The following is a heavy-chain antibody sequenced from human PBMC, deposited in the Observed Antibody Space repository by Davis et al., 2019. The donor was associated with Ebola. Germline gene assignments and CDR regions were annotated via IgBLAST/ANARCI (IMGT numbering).Heavy chain of an antibody. CDR2: IIPILGIA. CDR3: AREGGDGAGVDY. J-gene: IGHJ4*02. CDR1: GYTFTGYY. V-gene: IGHV1-69*04. Sequence: SVKVSCKASGYTFTGYYMHWVRQAPGQGLEWMGRIIPILGIANYAQKFQGRVTITADKSTSTAYMELSSLRSEDTAVYYCAREGGDGAGVDYWGQGTLVTVSS. D-gene: IGHD1-14*01.